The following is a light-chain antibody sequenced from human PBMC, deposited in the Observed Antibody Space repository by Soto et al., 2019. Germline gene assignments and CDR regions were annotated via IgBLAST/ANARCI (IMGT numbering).Light chain of an antibody. CDR1: SSDVGGYNF. CDR3: SSYAGSNNV. J-gene: IGLJ1*01. V-gene: IGLV2-8*01. CDR2: EVS. Sequence: HSAMTQHPSASGSPGQSVTISCTGTSSDVGGYNFVSWYQQHPGKAPKLMIYEVSKRPSGVPDRFSGSKSGNTASLTVSGLQAEDEADYYCSSYAGSNNVFGTGTKV.